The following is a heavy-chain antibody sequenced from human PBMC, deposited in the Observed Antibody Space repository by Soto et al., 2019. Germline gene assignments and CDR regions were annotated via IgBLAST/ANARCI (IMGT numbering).Heavy chain of an antibody. CDR3: ARERVGSSHN. D-gene: IGHD6-13*01. Sequence: ASVKVSCKASGYTFTGYDMHWVRQAPGQGLEWMGWINPNSAGTNYAQKFQGRVTMTRNTSISTAYMELSSLRSEDTAVYYCARERVGSSHNWGQGTLVTVSS. CDR2: INPNSAGT. V-gene: IGHV1-2*02. CDR1: GYTFTGYD. J-gene: IGHJ4*02.